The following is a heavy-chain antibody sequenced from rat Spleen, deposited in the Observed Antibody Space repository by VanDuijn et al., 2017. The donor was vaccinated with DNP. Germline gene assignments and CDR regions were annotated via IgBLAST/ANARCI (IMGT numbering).Heavy chain of an antibody. V-gene: IGHV3-1*01. CDR2: ISFSGST. CDR3: ARWNIGTSTLDY. D-gene: IGHD1-5*01. J-gene: IGHJ2*01. Sequence: EVQLQESGPGLVKPSQSLSLTCSVTGYSITSNYWGWIRKFPENKMEWVGHISFSGSTFYNPSLKSRISITRDTSKNQFFLQLSSVTTEDTATYYCARWNIGTSTLDYWGQGVMVTVSS. CDR1: GYSITSNY.